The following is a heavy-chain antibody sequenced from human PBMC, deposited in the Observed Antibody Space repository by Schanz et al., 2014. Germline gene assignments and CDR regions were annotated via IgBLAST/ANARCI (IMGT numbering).Heavy chain of an antibody. CDR2: VSAYNGNT. CDR3: ARDIQYHYDTSGPVGAFDI. V-gene: IGHV1-18*01. CDR1: GGTFSSYT. J-gene: IGHJ3*02. Sequence: QVPLVQSGAEVKKPGSSVKVSCKASGGTFSSYTISWVRQAPGQGLEWMGWVSAYNGNTNYAQKFQGRVTMTTDTSTSTAYMDLSSLRSDDTAVYYCARDIQYHYDTSGPVGAFDIWGQGTVVTVSS. D-gene: IGHD3-22*01.